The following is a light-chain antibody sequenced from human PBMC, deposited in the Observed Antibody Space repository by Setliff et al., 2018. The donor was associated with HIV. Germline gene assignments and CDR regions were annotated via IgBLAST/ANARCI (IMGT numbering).Light chain of an antibody. J-gene: IGLJ1*01. Sequence: QSALTQPRSVSGSPGQSVTISCTGTSCDVGGYNFVSWYQQRPGKAPKLMVYDVTKRPSGVPDRFSGSKSGNTASLTISGLQAEDEADYYCCSYAGSHTFVFGTGTKVTVL. CDR3: CSYAGSHTFV. CDR2: DVT. V-gene: IGLV2-11*01. CDR1: SCDVGGYNF.